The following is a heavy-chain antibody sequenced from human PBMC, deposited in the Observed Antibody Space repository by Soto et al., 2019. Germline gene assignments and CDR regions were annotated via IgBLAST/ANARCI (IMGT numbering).Heavy chain of an antibody. V-gene: IGHV3-7*01. J-gene: IGHJ4*02. Sequence: EVQLVDSGGGLVQPGGSLRLSCAASGFSFSTYWMTWVRQAPGKGLEWVANINQDGTERYYVDSVKGRFTISRDNAVNSLILQMNSLSAEATAVYYCATWGGPGDYWGQGILVTVSS. D-gene: IGHD3-16*01. CDR2: INQDGTER. CDR1: GFSFSTYW. CDR3: ATWGGPGDY.